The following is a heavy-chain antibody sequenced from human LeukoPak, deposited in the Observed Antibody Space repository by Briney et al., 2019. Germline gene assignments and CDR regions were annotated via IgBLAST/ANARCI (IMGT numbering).Heavy chain of an antibody. CDR2: IYPGDSDT. D-gene: IGHD6-13*01. CDR3: ARLVRYSSSWAPFDY. J-gene: IGHJ4*02. CDR1: GYSFTNYW. V-gene: IGHV5-51*01. Sequence: GESLKISCKSSGYSFTNYWIGWVRQMPGKGPEWMGIIYPGDSDTRYTPSFQGQVTFSVDKSISTAYLQWSSLKASDTAIYYCARLVRYSSSWAPFDYWGQGTLVTVSA.